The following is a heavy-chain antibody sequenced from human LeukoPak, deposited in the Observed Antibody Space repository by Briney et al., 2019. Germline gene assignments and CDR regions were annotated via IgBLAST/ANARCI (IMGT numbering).Heavy chain of an antibody. V-gene: IGHV4-4*07. CDR1: GGSISSYY. D-gene: IGHD6-6*01. Sequence: SETLSLTCTVSGGSISSYYWSWIRQPAGKGLEWIGRIYTSGSTNYNPPLKSRATMSVDTSKNQFSLKLSSVTAADTAVYYCARGGSSSAYYYYYMDVWGKGTTVTVSS. CDR3: ARGGSSSAYYYYYMDV. J-gene: IGHJ6*03. CDR2: IYTSGST.